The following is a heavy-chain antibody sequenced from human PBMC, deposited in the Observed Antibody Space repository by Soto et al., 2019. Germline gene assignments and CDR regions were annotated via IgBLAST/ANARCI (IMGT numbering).Heavy chain of an antibody. CDR1: GFTFSSYA. CDR2: ISGSGGST. Sequence: EVQLLESGGGLVQPGGSLRLSCAASGFTFSSYAMSWVRQAPGKGLEWVSAISGSGGSTYYADSVKGRFTISRDNSKNTLYLQMNSLRAEDTAVYYCATLGYCSSTSCYAGYYYYYYMDVWGKGTTVTVSS. J-gene: IGHJ6*03. CDR3: ATLGYCSSTSCYAGYYYYYYMDV. V-gene: IGHV3-23*01. D-gene: IGHD2-2*01.